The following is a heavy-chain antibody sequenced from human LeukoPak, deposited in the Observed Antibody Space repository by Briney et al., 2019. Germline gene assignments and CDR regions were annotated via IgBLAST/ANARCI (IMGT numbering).Heavy chain of an antibody. CDR2: IYYSGTT. V-gene: IGHV4-59*01. D-gene: IGHD4-23*01. CDR3: ARVGVDYSGNIIKYYFDY. J-gene: IGHJ4*02. Sequence: PSETLSLTCTVSGGSISSYYWSWIRQPPGKGLEWIGYIYYSGTTNYNPSLKSRVIISVDTSKNQFSLKLSPVIAADTAVYYCARVGVDYSGNIIKYYFDYWGQGTLVTVSS. CDR1: GGSISSYY.